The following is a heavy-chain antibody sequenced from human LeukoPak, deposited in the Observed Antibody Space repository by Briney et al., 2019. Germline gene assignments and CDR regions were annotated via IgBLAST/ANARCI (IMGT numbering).Heavy chain of an antibody. Sequence: GGSLRLSCAASGSTFSSYGVHWVRQAPGKGLEWVAFIRYDGSNKYYADSVKGRFTISRDNSKNTLYLQMNSLRAEDTAVYYCAKGATVVTPGDYWGQGTLVTVSS. CDR2: IRYDGSNK. D-gene: IGHD4-23*01. V-gene: IGHV3-30*02. CDR1: GSTFSSYG. CDR3: AKGATVVTPGDY. J-gene: IGHJ4*02.